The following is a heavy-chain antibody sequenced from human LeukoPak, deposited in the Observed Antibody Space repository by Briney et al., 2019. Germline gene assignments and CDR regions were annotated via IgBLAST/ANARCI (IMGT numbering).Heavy chain of an antibody. V-gene: IGHV3-7*01. J-gene: IGHJ4*02. CDR3: ARDRLEYYYDTSGHF. CDR2: IKQDGSEK. CDR1: GFTFSSYW. Sequence: GGSLRLSCAASGFTFSSYWMSWVRQAPGKGLEWVANIKQDGSEKYYVDSVKGRFTISRDNSKNTVYLQMNSLRAEDTAVYYCARDRLEYYYDTSGHFWGQGTLVTVSS. D-gene: IGHD3-22*01.